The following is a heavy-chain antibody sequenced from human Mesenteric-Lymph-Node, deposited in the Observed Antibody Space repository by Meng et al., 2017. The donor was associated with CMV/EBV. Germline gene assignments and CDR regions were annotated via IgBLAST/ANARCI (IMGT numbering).Heavy chain of an antibody. Sequence: GESLKISCAASGFPFSTYGMHWVRQAPGKGLEWVAFIRYDGSTKHYIDSVKGRFTISRDNSKNMLFLQMNRLKPEDTAVYSCAKDLEPTYYDFWSGSPTNCFDPWGQGTLVTVSS. CDR1: GFPFSTYG. CDR3: AKDLEPTYYDFWSGSPTNCFDP. CDR2: IRYDGSTK. V-gene: IGHV3-30*02. D-gene: IGHD3-3*01. J-gene: IGHJ5*02.